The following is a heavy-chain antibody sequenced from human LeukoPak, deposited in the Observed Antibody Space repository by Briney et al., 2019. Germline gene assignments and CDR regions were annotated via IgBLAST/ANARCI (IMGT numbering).Heavy chain of an antibody. CDR2: ISYDESNK. CDR3: TYDSSGYYYAEVVYFDY. CDR1: GFTFSSYA. D-gene: IGHD3-22*01. Sequence: GGSLRLSCAASGFTFSSYAMHWVRQAPGKGLEWVAVISYDESNKYYADSVKGRFTISRDNSKNTLYLQMNSLRAEDTAVYYCTYDSSGYYYAEVVYFDYWGQGTLVTVSS. V-gene: IGHV3-30-3*01. J-gene: IGHJ4*02.